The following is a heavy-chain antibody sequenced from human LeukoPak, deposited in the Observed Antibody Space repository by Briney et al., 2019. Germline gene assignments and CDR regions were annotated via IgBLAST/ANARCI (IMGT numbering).Heavy chain of an antibody. CDR1: GYTFTSYD. J-gene: IGHJ4*02. CDR2: MNPNSGNT. Sequence: ASVKVSCKASGYTFTSYDINWVRQATGQGLEWMGWMNPNSGNTGYAQKFQGRVTMTRNTSISTAYMELSSLRSEDTAVYYCARDRAGWFGELFFNRGIDYWGQGTLVTVSS. D-gene: IGHD3-10*01. V-gene: IGHV1-8*01. CDR3: ARDRAGWFGELFFNRGIDY.